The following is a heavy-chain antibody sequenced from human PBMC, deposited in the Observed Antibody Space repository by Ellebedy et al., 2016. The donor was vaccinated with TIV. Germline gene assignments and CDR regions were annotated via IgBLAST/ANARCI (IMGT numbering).Heavy chain of an antibody. CDR3: ATGDKGELNFYSFDN. D-gene: IGHD1-26*01. J-gene: IGHJ4*02. Sequence: SVKVSXKTSRGTFINYAISWVRQAPGHGLQWMAGVIPMFGTTNYAQKFQGRVTIIADESTSTVHMEVSSLTSEDTAMYYCATGDKGELNFYSFDNWGQGTLVTVSS. CDR1: RGTFINYA. V-gene: IGHV1-69*13. CDR2: VIPMFGTT.